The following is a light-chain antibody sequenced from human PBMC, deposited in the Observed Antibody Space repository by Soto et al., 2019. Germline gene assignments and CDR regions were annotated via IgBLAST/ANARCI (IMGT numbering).Light chain of an antibody. CDR3: LQHNSYLWT. V-gene: IGKV3D-15*01. CDR2: GAS. J-gene: IGKJ1*01. CDR1: QSVRSN. Sequence: VMTQSPATLSVSPVERATLSCRASQSVRSNLAWYQQKPGQAPRLLIYGASNRVSGIPATFSGSGSGTEFTLTISSLQSEDFAVYYCLQHNSYLWTFGQGTKVDIK.